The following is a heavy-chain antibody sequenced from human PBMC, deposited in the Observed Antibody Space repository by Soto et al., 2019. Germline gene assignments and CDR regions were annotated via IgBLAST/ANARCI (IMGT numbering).Heavy chain of an antibody. CDR2: IHHDGGT. CDR3: ARMPYHYYAMDV. V-gene: IGHV4-4*02. CDR1: GGPIRSYNW. J-gene: IGHJ6*02. D-gene: IGHD2-2*01. Sequence: QVQLQESGPGLVEPAGTLSLTCAVSGGPIRSYNWWSWVRQPPGKGLEWIGEIHHDGGTNYNTSLKSRVTIAVDHAKNPLSLNRNSVTGADAAIYYCARMPYHYYAMDVWGQGTAVTVSS.